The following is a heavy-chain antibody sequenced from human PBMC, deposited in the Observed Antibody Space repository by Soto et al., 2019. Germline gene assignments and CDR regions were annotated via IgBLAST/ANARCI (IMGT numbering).Heavy chain of an antibody. CDR3: ARDQVVEFLKGSGMDV. J-gene: IGHJ6*02. D-gene: IGHD3-10*01. CDR1: GDSISRYY. V-gene: IGHV4-59*01. Sequence: QVQLQESGPGLVKPSETLSLTCTVSGDSISRYYWSWIRLSPGKGLEWIGYIYYSGTTNYNPSVKGRFTMSVDRTKNQFARQLGSVTAADTAVYYGARDQVVEFLKGSGMDVWGHGTTVTVSS. CDR2: IYYSGTT.